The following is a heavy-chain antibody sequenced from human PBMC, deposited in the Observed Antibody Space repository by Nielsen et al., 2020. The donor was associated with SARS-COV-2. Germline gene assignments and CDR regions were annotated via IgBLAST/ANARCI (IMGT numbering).Heavy chain of an antibody. Sequence: WVRQAPGQGLEWMGRINPNSGGTNYAQKFQGRVTMTRDTFISTAYMELSRLRSDDTAVYYCAVPYCSSTSCYESGEFGYWGQGTLVTVSS. V-gene: IGHV1-2*06. D-gene: IGHD2-2*01. J-gene: IGHJ4*02. CDR3: AVPYCSSTSCYESGEFGY. CDR2: INPNSGGT.